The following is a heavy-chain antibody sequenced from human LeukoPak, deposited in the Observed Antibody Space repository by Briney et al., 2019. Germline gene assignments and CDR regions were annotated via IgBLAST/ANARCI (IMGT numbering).Heavy chain of an antibody. D-gene: IGHD5-24*01. Sequence: ASVKVSCKASGYTFTSYYMHWVRQAPGQGLEWMGIINPSGGSTSYAQKFQGRVTITRYTSTSTVYMAVISLRSEDTAVYYCARDVNERWLQFGLGYWGQGTLVTVSS. CDR2: INPSGGST. CDR3: ARDVNERWLQFGLGY. V-gene: IGHV1-46*01. CDR1: GYTFTSYY. J-gene: IGHJ4*02.